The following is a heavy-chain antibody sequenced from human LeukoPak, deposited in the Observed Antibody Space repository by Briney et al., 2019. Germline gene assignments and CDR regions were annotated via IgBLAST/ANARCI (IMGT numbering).Heavy chain of an antibody. Sequence: SETLSLTCTVSGGSISSSSYYWGWIRQPPGKGLEWIGRMSTSGNTDYNPSLKSRVTMSLDTSKKQFSLKLRSVTAADTAMYYCASDSFYDSGGYFYYWGQGTLVTVSS. D-gene: IGHD3-22*01. J-gene: IGHJ4*02. CDR2: MSTSGNT. CDR1: GGSISSSSYY. V-gene: IGHV4-39*07. CDR3: ASDSFYDSGGYFYY.